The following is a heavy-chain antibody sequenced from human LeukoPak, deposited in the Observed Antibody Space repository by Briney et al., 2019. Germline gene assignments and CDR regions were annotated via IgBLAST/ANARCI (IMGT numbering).Heavy chain of an antibody. CDR3: ARGSGRTSPFDY. D-gene: IGHD1-1*01. V-gene: IGHV3-74*01. CDR1: GFTFSSYW. Sequence: PGGSLRLSCAASGFTFSSYWVHWVRQAPGKGLVWVSRINSDGSSTSYADSVKGRFTISRDNAKNTLYLQMDSLRAEDTAVYYCARGSGRTSPFDYWGQGTLVTVSS. J-gene: IGHJ4*02. CDR2: INSDGSST.